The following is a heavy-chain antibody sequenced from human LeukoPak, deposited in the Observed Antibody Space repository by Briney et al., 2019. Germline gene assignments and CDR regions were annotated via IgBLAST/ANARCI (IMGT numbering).Heavy chain of an antibody. V-gene: IGHV4-34*01. CDR3: ARTSSGWRGGAFDI. CDR1: GGSFSGYY. CDR2: INHSGST. D-gene: IGHD6-19*01. Sequence: SETLSLTCAVYGGSFSGYYWSWIRQPPGKGLEWIGEINHSGSTNYNPSLKSRVTISVDTSKNQFSLKLSSVTAADTAVYYCARTSSGWRGGAFDIWGQGTMVTVSS. J-gene: IGHJ3*02.